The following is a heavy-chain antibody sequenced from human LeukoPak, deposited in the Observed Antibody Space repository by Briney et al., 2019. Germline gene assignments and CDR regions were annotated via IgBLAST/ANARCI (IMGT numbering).Heavy chain of an antibody. CDR1: GYTFTGYY. CDR3: ATIVVVVAASQNNFDY. J-gene: IGHJ4*02. CDR2: INPNSGGT. V-gene: IGHV1-2*02. D-gene: IGHD2-15*01. Sequence: ASVKVSCKASGYTFTGYYMHWVRQAPGQGLEWMGWINPNSGGTNYAQKFQGRVTMTRDTSISTAYMELSRLRSDDTAVYYSATIVVVVAASQNNFDYWGQGTLVTVSS.